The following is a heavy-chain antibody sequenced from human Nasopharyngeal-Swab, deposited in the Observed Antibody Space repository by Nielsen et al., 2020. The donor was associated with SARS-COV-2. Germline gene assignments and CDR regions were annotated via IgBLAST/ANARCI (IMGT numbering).Heavy chain of an antibody. D-gene: IGHD3-16*01. Sequence: ASVKVSCKPSGYTFYSYGIPWVRQAPGQGLEWLGWFSPYTDYTHYAQKFQGSVTMTSDTSTSTAYLELRSLTSDDTAVYYCARELGVGLFDYWGQGTLVTVSS. J-gene: IGHJ4*02. V-gene: IGHV1-18*01. CDR1: GYTFYSYG. CDR2: FSPYTDYT. CDR3: ARELGVGLFDY.